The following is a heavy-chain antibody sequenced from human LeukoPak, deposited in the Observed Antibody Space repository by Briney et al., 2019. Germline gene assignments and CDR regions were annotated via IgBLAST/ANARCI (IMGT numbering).Heavy chain of an antibody. CDR1: GFTFSSYW. V-gene: IGHV3-7*01. J-gene: IGHJ4*02. CDR3: ARDYRYYYDSSGYYYEAQTDY. D-gene: IGHD3-22*01. Sequence: GGSLRLPCAASGFTFSSYWMSWVRQAPGKGLEWVANIKQDGSEKYYVDSVKGRFTISRDNAENSLYLQMNSLRAEDTAVYYCARDYRYYYDSSGYYYEAQTDYWGQGTLVTVSS. CDR2: IKQDGSEK.